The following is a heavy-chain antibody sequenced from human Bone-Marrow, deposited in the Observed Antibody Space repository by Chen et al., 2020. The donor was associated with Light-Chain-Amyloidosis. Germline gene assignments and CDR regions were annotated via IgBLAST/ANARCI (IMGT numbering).Heavy chain of an antibody. CDR2: IYPDDSDA. Sequence: EVQLEQPGPEVKQPGESLKISCKGSGYTFPNYWIGWVRQMPGKGLEWMGVIYPDDSDARYSPSFEGQVTISADKSITTAYLQWRSLKASDTAMYYCARRRDGYNFDYWGQGTLVTVSS. CDR3: ARRRDGYNFDY. V-gene: IGHV5-51*01. D-gene: IGHD5-12*01. CDR1: GYTFPNYW. J-gene: IGHJ4*02.